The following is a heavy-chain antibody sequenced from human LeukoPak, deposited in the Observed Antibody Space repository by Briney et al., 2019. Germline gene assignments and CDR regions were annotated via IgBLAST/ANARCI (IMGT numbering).Heavy chain of an antibody. Sequence: GGSLRLSCAASGFTFSSYAMSWVRQAPGKGLEWVSAISGSGGSTYYADSVKGRFTISRDNSKNTPYLQMNSLRAEDTAVYYCAKVSHDFWSGLDGYFDYWGQGTLVTVSS. J-gene: IGHJ4*02. CDR2: ISGSGGST. D-gene: IGHD3-3*01. V-gene: IGHV3-23*01. CDR3: AKVSHDFWSGLDGYFDY. CDR1: GFTFSSYA.